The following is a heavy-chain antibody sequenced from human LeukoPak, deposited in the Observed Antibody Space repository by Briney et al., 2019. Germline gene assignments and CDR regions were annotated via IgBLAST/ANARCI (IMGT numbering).Heavy chain of an antibody. CDR3: ARRPGYCSGGSCYDPGFDY. Sequence: GESLKISCKGSGYSFTSYWIGWVRHMPGKGLEWMGIIYPGDSDTRYSPSFQGQVTISADKSISTAYPQWSSLKASDTAMYYCARRPGYCSGGSCYDPGFDYWGQGTLVTVSS. CDR1: GYSFTSYW. J-gene: IGHJ4*02. D-gene: IGHD2-15*01. V-gene: IGHV5-51*01. CDR2: IYPGDSDT.